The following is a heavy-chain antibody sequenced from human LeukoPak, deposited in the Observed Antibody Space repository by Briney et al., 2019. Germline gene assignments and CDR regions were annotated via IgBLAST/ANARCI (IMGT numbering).Heavy chain of an antibody. CDR1: GGSISSYY. Sequence: SETLSLTCTVSGGSISSYYWSWVRQPPGKGLEWVGYIYYSGSTNYNPSLKSRVTISVDTSKNQFSLKLSSVPAADTAVYYCARLRNYYGSGRHVDYWGQGTLVTVSS. V-gene: IGHV4-59*08. J-gene: IGHJ4*02. CDR3: ARLRNYYGSGRHVDY. D-gene: IGHD3-10*01. CDR2: IYYSGST.